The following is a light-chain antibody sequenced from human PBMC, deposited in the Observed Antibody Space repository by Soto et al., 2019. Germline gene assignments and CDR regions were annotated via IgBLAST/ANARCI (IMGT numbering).Light chain of an antibody. Sequence: DIQMTQSPSSLSASVGDRVTITCRASQSISSYLNWYQQKPGKAPKLLIYAASSLQSGVPSRFRGSGSGTDFTLTISSLQPEVFATYYCQQSYSTPYTFGQGTKLEIK. CDR3: QQSYSTPYT. CDR1: QSISSY. CDR2: AAS. J-gene: IGKJ2*01. V-gene: IGKV1-39*01.